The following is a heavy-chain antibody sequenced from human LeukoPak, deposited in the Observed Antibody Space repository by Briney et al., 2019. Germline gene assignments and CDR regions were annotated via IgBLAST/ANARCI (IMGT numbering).Heavy chain of an antibody. D-gene: IGHD2-2*01. Sequence: SVKVSCKASGGTFSSYAISWVRQAPGQGLEWMGRIIPNLGIANYAQKFQGRVTITADKSTSTAYMELSSLRSEDTAVYYCARGRYCSSTSCYHRYFDYWGQGTLVTVSS. J-gene: IGHJ4*02. CDR1: GGTFSSYA. CDR2: IIPNLGIA. V-gene: IGHV1-69*04. CDR3: ARGRYCSSTSCYHRYFDY.